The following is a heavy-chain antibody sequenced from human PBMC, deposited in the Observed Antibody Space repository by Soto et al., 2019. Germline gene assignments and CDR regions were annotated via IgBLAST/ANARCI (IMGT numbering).Heavy chain of an antibody. V-gene: IGHV4-59*01. Sequence: SETLSLTCTVSGGSISIYYWSWIRQPPGKGLEWIGYINYSGNTNYNPSLRSRVTMSVDTSKKQFSLKVGSVTAADTAVYYCARDSASSSSRGLDSWGQGTLVTVSS. CDR3: ARDSASSSSRGLDS. CDR2: INYSGNT. CDR1: GGSISIYY. J-gene: IGHJ4*02. D-gene: IGHD6-6*01.